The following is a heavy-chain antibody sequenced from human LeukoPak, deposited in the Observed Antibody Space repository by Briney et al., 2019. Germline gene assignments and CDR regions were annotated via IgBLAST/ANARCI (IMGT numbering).Heavy chain of an antibody. CDR1: GYSISSGYY. Sequence: SETLSLTCAVSGYSISSGYYWGWIRQPPGKGLEWIGSIYHSGSTYYNPSLKSRVTISVDTSKNQFSLKLSPVTAADTAVYYCARLGQNDFWSGYYLDYWGQGTLVTVSS. J-gene: IGHJ4*02. D-gene: IGHD3-3*01. V-gene: IGHV4-38-2*01. CDR3: ARLGQNDFWSGYYLDY. CDR2: IYHSGST.